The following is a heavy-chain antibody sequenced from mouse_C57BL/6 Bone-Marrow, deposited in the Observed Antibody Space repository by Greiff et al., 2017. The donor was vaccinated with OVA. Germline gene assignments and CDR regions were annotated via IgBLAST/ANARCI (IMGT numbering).Heavy chain of an antibody. J-gene: IGHJ1*03. Sequence: EVKLQESGGGLVQPGGSMKLSCAASGFTFSDAWMDWVRQSPEKGLEWVAEIRNKANNHATYYAESVKGRFTISRDDSKSSVYLQMNSLRAEDTGIYYCTRRLRLTYWYFDVWGTGTTVTVSS. V-gene: IGHV6-6*01. D-gene: IGHD2-4*01. CDR3: TRRLRLTYWYFDV. CDR2: IRNKANNHAT. CDR1: GFTFSDAW.